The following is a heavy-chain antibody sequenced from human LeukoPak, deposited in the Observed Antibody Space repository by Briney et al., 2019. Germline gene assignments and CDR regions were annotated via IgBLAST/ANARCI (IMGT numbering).Heavy chain of an antibody. CDR1: GGSISSSTNY. CDR2: IFYTGLT. V-gene: IGHV4-39*01. CDR3: ARRGLATDDAFDI. J-gene: IGHJ3*02. D-gene: IGHD3/OR15-3a*01. Sequence: SETLSLTCTVSGGSISSSTNYWGWIRQPPGKELECIGSIFYTGLTYYNPSLKSRVTISIDTSRNQFSLKLTSVTAADTGVFYCARRGLATDDAFDIWGQGTVVTVSS.